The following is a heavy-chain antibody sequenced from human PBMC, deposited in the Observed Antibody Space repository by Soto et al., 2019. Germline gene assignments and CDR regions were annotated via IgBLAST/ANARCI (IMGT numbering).Heavy chain of an antibody. D-gene: IGHD3-9*01. Sequence: QVQLVESGGGVVQPGRSLRLSCAASGFTFSSYAMHWVRQAPGKGLEWVAVISYDGSNKYYADSVKGRFTISRDNSKNXLXXQMNSLRAEDTAVYYCARYKVEYYDILTAHPPVDYWGQGTLVTVSS. CDR2: ISYDGSNK. J-gene: IGHJ4*02. CDR1: GFTFSSYA. V-gene: IGHV3-30-3*01. CDR3: ARYKVEYYDILTAHPPVDY.